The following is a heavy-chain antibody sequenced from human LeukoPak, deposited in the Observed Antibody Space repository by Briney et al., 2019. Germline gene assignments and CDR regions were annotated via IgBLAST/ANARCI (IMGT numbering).Heavy chain of an antibody. D-gene: IGHD3-10*01. V-gene: IGHV4-31*03. J-gene: IGHJ6*02. Sequence: SETLSLTCTVSGGSISSGGYYWSWIRQHPGQGLEWIGYIYYSGSTYYNPSLKSRVTISVDTSKNQFSLKLSSVTAADTAVYYCARDRGKYYYGSGMGPDSYGMDVWGQGTTVTVSS. CDR1: GGSISSGGYY. CDR3: ARDRGKYYYGSGMGPDSYGMDV. CDR2: IYYSGST.